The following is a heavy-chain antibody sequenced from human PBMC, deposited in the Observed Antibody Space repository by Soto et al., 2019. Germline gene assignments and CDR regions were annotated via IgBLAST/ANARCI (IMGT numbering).Heavy chain of an antibody. CDR2: ISWNSGSI. CDR3: AKADGPYSSSSDDY. D-gene: IGHD6-6*01. J-gene: IGHJ4*02. V-gene: IGHV3-9*01. CDR1: GFTFDDYA. Sequence: EVQLVESGGGLVQPGRSLRLSCAASGFTFDDYAMHWVRQAPGKGLEWVSGISWNSGSIGYADSVKGRFTISRDNAKNSLYLQMNSLRAEDTALYYCAKADGPYSSSSDDYWGQGTLVTVSS.